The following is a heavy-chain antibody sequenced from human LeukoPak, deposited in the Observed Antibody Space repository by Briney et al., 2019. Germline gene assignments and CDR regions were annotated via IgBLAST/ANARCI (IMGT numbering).Heavy chain of an antibody. D-gene: IGHD6-13*01. V-gene: IGHV4-39*01. J-gene: IGHJ4*02. CDR1: GGSISSSAYS. CDR3: ARQYGPGYSSTWYFDY. CDR2: IYYSGNSGNT. Sequence: SETLSLTCTVSGGSISSSAYSWGWIRQPPGKGLEWIGNIYYSGNSGNTYYKPALMSRVSISVDTSKNQFPLRLNSVTAADTAVYYCARQYGPGYSSTWYFDYWGQGTLVTVSS.